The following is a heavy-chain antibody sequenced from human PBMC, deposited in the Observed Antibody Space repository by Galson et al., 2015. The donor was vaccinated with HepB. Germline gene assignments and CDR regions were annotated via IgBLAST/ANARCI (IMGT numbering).Heavy chain of an antibody. D-gene: IGHD3-3*01. V-gene: IGHV4-4*02. CDR3: ARNGYYSFDY. Sequence: ETLSLTCTVSGGSISSIYWWSWVRQPPGKGLEWIAEIYHGGNTNYNPSLKSRVSISVDKSKNQFSLKLTSLTAADTAVYNCARNGYYSFDYWGQGTLVTVSS. CDR2: IYHGGNT. CDR1: GGSISSIYW. J-gene: IGHJ4*02.